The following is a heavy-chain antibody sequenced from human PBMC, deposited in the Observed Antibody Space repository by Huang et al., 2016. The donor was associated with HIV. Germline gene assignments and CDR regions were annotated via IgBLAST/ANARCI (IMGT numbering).Heavy chain of an antibody. J-gene: IGHJ3*02. Sequence: EVQLVESGGGLVKPGGSLRLSCAASGFTFSSYRMNWVRQAPGKGLEWGSAISSSGSYIYYADSVKGRFTIARDNAKNSLYLQMNSLRAEDTAVYYCARERGGYDFWSGYPAPDAFDIWGQGTMVTVSS. CDR2: ISSSGSYI. V-gene: IGHV3-21*01. D-gene: IGHD3-3*01. CDR3: ARERGGYDFWSGYPAPDAFDI. CDR1: GFTFSSYR.